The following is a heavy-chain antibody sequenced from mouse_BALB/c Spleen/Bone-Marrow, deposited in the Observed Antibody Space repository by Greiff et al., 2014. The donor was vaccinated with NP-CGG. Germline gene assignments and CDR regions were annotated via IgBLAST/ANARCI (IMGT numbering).Heavy chain of an antibody. J-gene: IGHJ3*01. V-gene: IGHV1-26*01. CDR1: GYSFTGYY. D-gene: IGHD1-2*01. CDR3: ARSTAAGFAY. Sequence: EVKLQESGPDLVKPGASVKISCKASGYSFTGYYMYWVKQSHGKSLEWIGRVNPNNGDISYNQKFKGKAILTADKSYSTAYMELRSLNSEDSAVYYCARSTAAGFAYWGQGTLVTVSA. CDR2: VNPNNGDI.